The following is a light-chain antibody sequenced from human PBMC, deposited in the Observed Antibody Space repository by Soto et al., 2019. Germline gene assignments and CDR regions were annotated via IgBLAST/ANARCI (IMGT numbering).Light chain of an antibody. Sequence: EIVMTQSPATLSVSPGERATLSCRASQSISSNLAWYQQNPGQAPRLLIYDAYTRATGIPARFSGSGSGTDFTLTISSLKSEDFAVYYCQQYNNWPPITFGQGTRLEIK. J-gene: IGKJ5*01. V-gene: IGKV3-15*01. CDR3: QQYNNWPPIT. CDR1: QSISSN. CDR2: DAY.